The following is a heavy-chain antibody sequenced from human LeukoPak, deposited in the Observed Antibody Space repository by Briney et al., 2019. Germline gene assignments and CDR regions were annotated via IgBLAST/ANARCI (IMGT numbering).Heavy chain of an antibody. V-gene: IGHV3-21*04. Sequence: GGSLRLSCAASGFTFSSYSMNWVRQAPGKGLEWVSSISSSSSYIYYADSVKGRFTISRDNAKNSLYLQMNSLRAEDTAVYYCAREDPGDYADSLGYWGQGTLVTVSS. CDR1: GFTFSSYS. D-gene: IGHD4-17*01. CDR3: AREDPGDYADSLGY. CDR2: ISSSSSYI. J-gene: IGHJ4*02.